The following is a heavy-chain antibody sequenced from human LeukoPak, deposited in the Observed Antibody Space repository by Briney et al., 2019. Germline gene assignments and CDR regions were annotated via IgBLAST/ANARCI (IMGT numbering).Heavy chain of an antibody. D-gene: IGHD3-10*01. CDR2: ISYDGSNK. Sequence: PGGSLRLSCAASGFTFSSYAMHWVRQAPGKGLEWVAVISYDGSNKYYADSVKGRFTISRDNSKNTLYLQMNSLRAEDTAVYYCARDLRGDYYGYWGQGTLVTVSS. CDR1: GFTFSSYA. V-gene: IGHV3-30*03. J-gene: IGHJ4*02. CDR3: ARDLRGDYYGY.